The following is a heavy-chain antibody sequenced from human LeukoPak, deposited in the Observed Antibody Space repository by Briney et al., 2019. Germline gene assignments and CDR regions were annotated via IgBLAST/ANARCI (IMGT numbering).Heavy chain of an antibody. CDR3: VVVVEPPDSDGFDV. J-gene: IGHJ3*01. CDR1: GFTVGNSW. Sequence: GGSLRLSCAASGFTVGNSWVRWVRQAPGKGLVWVSLINADGSTTTYADSVKGRFTISRDNARNTVSLQMNSLTIEDTAVYYCVVVVEPPDSDGFDVWGQGTMITVSS. CDR2: INADGSTT. V-gene: IGHV3-74*01. D-gene: IGHD1-14*01.